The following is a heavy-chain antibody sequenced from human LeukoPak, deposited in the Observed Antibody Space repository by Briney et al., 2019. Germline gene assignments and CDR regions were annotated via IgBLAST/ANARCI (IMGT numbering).Heavy chain of an antibody. D-gene: IGHD3-10*01. Sequence: GGSLRLSCAASGFTFSIYAMSWVRQAPGKGLEWVSIISDIGGSKYYADSVKGRFTISRDNSKNTLYLQMNSLRPEETAIYYCAKGEVWFGEYATNWFDPWGQGTLVTVSS. CDR2: ISDIGGSK. V-gene: IGHV3-23*01. CDR3: AKGEVWFGEYATNWFDP. CDR1: GFTFSIYA. J-gene: IGHJ5*02.